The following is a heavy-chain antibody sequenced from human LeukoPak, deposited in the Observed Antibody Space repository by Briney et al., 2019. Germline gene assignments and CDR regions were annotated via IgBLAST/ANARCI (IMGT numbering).Heavy chain of an antibody. V-gene: IGHV1-69*06. CDR1: GGTFSSYA. Sequence: SVKVSCKASGGTFSSYAISWVRQAPGQGLEWMGGIISIFGTANYAQKFQGRVTITADKSTSTAYMELSSLRSDDTAVYSRLLWFGESGFDAFDMWGQGTMVTVSS. CDR3: LLWFGESGFDAFDM. D-gene: IGHD3-10*01. J-gene: IGHJ3*02. CDR2: IISIFGTA.